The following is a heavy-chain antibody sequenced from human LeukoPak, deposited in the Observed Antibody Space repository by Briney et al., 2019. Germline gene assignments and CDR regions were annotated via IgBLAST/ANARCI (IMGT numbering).Heavy chain of an antibody. CDR3: AGYYYGSGSYYTFDP. D-gene: IGHD3-10*01. Sequence: SETLSLTCAVYGGSFSGYYWSWIRQPPGKGLEGIGEINHSGSTNYNPSLKSRVTMSVDTSKNQFSLKLSSVTAADTAVYYCAGYYYGSGSYYTFDPWGQGTLVTVSS. V-gene: IGHV4-34*01. CDR2: INHSGST. CDR1: GGSFSGYY. J-gene: IGHJ5*02.